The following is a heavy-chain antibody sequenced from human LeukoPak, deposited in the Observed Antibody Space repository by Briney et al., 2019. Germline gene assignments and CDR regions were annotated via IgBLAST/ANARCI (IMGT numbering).Heavy chain of an antibody. CDR2: ISGSGGST. V-gene: IGHV3-23*01. Sequence: GGSLRLSCAASGFIFSSYTMSWVRQAPGKGLEWVSAISGSGGSTYYADSVKGRFTISRDNSKNTLYLQMNSLRAEDTAVYYCAKSSSITMIVVVITTTDYWGQGTLVTVSS. CDR3: AKSSSITMIVVVITTTDY. J-gene: IGHJ4*02. D-gene: IGHD3-22*01. CDR1: GFIFSSYT.